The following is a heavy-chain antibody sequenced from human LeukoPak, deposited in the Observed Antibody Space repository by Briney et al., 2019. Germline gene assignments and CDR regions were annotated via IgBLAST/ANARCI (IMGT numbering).Heavy chain of an antibody. CDR3: ASGVVDYYDSSGYYDWFDP. J-gene: IGHJ5*02. V-gene: IGHV1-69*05. CDR2: IIPIFGTA. CDR1: GGTFSSYA. D-gene: IGHD3-22*01. Sequence: GSSVKVSCKASGGTFSSYAISWVRQAPGQGLEWMGGIIPIFGTASYAQKFQGRVTITTDESTSTAYMELSSLRSEDTAVYYCASGVVDYYDSSGYYDWFDPWGQGTLVTVSS.